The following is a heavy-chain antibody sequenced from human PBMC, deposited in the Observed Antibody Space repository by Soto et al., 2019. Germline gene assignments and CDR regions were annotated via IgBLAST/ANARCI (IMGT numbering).Heavy chain of an antibody. D-gene: IGHD2-21*02. V-gene: IGHV4-39*07. CDR2: IYYSGST. CDR3: ARHFCGGDCLTPYYYYGMDV. CDR1: GDTMCSSDCY. Sequence: SEPLSLTCTVLGDTMCSSDCYWGWIRQPPGKGLEWIGNIYYSGSTYYNPSLKSRVTISVDTSKNQFSLKLSSVTAADTAVYYCARHFCGGDCLTPYYYYGMDVWGQGTTVTVSS. J-gene: IGHJ6*02.